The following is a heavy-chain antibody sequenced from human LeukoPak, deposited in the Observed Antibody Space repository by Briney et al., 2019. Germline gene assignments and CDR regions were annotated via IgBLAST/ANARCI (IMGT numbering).Heavy chain of an antibody. CDR1: GFTFSSYA. V-gene: IGHV3-30-3*01. CDR3: ARDSGYYDSSGVRDYNAFDI. J-gene: IGHJ3*02. D-gene: IGHD3-22*01. Sequence: GGSLRLSCAASGFTFSSYAMHWVRQAPGKGLEWVAVISYDGSNKYYADYVKGPFTISRDNSKNTLYLQMSSLRAEDTAVYYCARDSGYYDSSGVRDYNAFDIWGQGTMVTVPS. CDR2: ISYDGSNK.